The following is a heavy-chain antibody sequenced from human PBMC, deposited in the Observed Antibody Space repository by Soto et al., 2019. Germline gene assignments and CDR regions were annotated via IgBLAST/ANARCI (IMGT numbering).Heavy chain of an antibody. CDR3: AGSIRLAGDY. CDR1: GYTFTSYA. D-gene: IGHD3-10*01. Sequence: QVQLVQSGAEVKKPGASVKVSCKASGYTFTSYAMHWVRQAPGQRLEWMGCINAGNGNTKYSQKFQGRVTITRDTSASTAYMEMSSVRSEDTAVYYCAGSIRLAGDYWGQGTLVPVSS. J-gene: IGHJ4*02. V-gene: IGHV1-3*01. CDR2: INAGNGNT.